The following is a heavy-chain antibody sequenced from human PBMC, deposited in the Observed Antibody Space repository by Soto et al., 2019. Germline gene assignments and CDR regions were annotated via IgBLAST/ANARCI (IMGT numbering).Heavy chain of an antibody. CDR2: INHSGST. V-gene: IGHV4-34*01. Sequence: SETLSLTCAVYGGSFSGYYWSWIRQPPGKGLEWIGEINHSGSTNYNPSLKSRVTISVDTSKNQFSLKLSSVTAADTAVYYCARADHREGAAAGTVPPRFPPYGMDVWGQGTTVTVSS. CDR1: GGSFSGYY. CDR3: ARADHREGAAAGTVPPRFPPYGMDV. D-gene: IGHD6-13*01. J-gene: IGHJ6*02.